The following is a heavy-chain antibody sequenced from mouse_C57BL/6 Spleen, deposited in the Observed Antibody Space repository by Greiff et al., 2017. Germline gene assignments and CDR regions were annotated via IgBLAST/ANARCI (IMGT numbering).Heavy chain of an antibody. CDR1: GYTFTSYT. CDR2: INPSSGYT. CDR3: ARQGLREGYYYAMDY. D-gene: IGHD3-1*01. V-gene: IGHV1-4*01. Sequence: VKLVESGAELARPGASVKMSCKASGYTFTSYTMHWVKQRPGQGLEWIGYINPSSGYTKYNQKFKDKATLTADKSSSTADMQLSSLTSEDSAVYYCARQGLREGYYYAMDYWGQGTSVTVSS. J-gene: IGHJ4*01.